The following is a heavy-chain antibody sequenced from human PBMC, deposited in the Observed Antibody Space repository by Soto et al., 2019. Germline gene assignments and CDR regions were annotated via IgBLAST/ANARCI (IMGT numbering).Heavy chain of an antibody. CDR3: AGRPRVMYGDLHRLDY. V-gene: IGHV3-53*01. Sequence: PGGSLRLSRAASGFTVSGNYMAWVRQAPGRGLEWVSVIYSGGNRYYTDSVKGRFTISSDNSKNTLYLQMNSLRSEDTAVYYCAGRPRVMYGDLHRLDYWGQGSLVTVSS. CDR1: GFTVSGNY. D-gene: IGHD2-21*02. J-gene: IGHJ4*02. CDR2: IYSGGNR.